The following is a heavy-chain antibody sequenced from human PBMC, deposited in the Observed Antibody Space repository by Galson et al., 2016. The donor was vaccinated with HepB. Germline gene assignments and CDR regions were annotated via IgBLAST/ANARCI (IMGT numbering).Heavy chain of an antibody. CDR3: ARDSLGADYFDS. D-gene: IGHD1-26*01. CDR1: GFTVSSSY. CDR2: MYSGGDS. V-gene: IGHV3-66*01. Sequence: SLRLSCAVSGFTVSSSYVAWVRRAPGKGLEWVAVMYSGGDSYYAESVQGRFTISRDISKNTVFFEMNRLRAEDTAMYYCARDSLGADYFDSWGQGTLVTVS. J-gene: IGHJ4*02.